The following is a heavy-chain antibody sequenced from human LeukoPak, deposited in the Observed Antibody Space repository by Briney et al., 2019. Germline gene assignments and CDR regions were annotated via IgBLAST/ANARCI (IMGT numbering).Heavy chain of an antibody. D-gene: IGHD6-13*01. Sequence: PGGSLRLSCAASGFTFSSYSVNWVRQAPGKGLEWVSYISSGSGTIYYADSVKGRFTISRDNAKNSLYLQMNSLRAEDTAVYYCARVSIAAAGRGSFDCWGQGTLVTVSS. CDR2: ISSGSGTI. V-gene: IGHV3-48*01. J-gene: IGHJ4*02. CDR3: ARVSIAAAGRGSFDC. CDR1: GFTFSSYS.